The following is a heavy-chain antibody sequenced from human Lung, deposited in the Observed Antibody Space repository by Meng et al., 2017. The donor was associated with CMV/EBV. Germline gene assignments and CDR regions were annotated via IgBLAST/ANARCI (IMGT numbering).Heavy chain of an antibody. V-gene: IGHV4-30-4*01. Sequence: SSPGLVKPLPPLTLPCTVFVGSISSGDYYCSSIRQPHGMGLEWIVYIYYTGSTYYNPSLKSRVIISVDTSKNQFSLTLNSVTAADTAVYYCARVGGCSGGGCYHRLFDYWGQGTLVTVSS. CDR1: VGSISSGDYY. J-gene: IGHJ4*02. CDR3: ARVGGCSGGGCYHRLFDY. CDR2: IYYTGST. D-gene: IGHD2-15*01.